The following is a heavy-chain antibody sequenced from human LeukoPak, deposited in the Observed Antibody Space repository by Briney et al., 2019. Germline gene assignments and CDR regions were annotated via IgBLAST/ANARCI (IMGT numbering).Heavy chain of an antibody. Sequence: GGSLRLSCAASGFTFSSYAMSWVRQAPGKGLEWVSAVSGSGGSTYYADSVKGRFTISRDNSKNTLYLQMNSLRAEDTAVYYCAKGAPPTVVTKYYFDCWGQGTLVTVSS. V-gene: IGHV3-23*01. J-gene: IGHJ4*02. CDR3: AKGAPPTVVTKYYFDC. CDR2: VSGSGGST. D-gene: IGHD4-23*01. CDR1: GFTFSSYA.